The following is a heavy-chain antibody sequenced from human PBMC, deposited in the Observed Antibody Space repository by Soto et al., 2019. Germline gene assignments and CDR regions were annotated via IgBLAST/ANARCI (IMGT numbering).Heavy chain of an antibody. Sequence: SLKISCKGSGYTFADYWIGWVRQMPGKGLEWMGIIWPGDSDARYSPSFQGQVTMSADKSISTAYLQWSSVKASDTAIYYCTRVLYASAWYGIDYWGQGTVVTVSS. D-gene: IGHD6-19*01. V-gene: IGHV5-51*01. CDR3: TRVLYASAWYGIDY. J-gene: IGHJ4*02. CDR1: GYTFADYW. CDR2: IWPGDSDA.